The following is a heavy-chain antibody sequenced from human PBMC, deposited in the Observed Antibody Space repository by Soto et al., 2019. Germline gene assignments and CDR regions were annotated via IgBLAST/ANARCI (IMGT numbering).Heavy chain of an antibody. Sequence: SETLSLTCSVSGDSLSNSRFYGAWIRQPPGEGLEWIGSIYHTGNAYYNPSLKSRVTIPVDTSKNQFSLKLTSVTAADAALYYCARDFFDSSDYTTNWFDPWGQGTLVTVS. V-gene: IGHV4-39*01. CDR1: GDSLSNSRFY. CDR2: IYHTGNA. J-gene: IGHJ5*02. CDR3: ARDFFDSSDYTTNWFDP. D-gene: IGHD3-22*01.